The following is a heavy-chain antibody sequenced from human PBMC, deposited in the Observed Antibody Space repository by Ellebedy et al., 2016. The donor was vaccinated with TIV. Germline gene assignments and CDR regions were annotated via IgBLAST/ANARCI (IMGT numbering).Heavy chain of an antibody. V-gene: IGHV3-7*01. D-gene: IGHD3-22*01. J-gene: IGHJ4*02. CDR3: AREAISYATSGYYFDS. CDR2: IKQDGGEK. CDR1: GFTFSNYW. Sequence: PGGSLRPSCAASGFTFSNYWMSWVRQAPGKGLEWVANIKQDGGEKNFVDSVKGRFTISRDNAKNSLYLQMNSLRAEDTAVYYCAREAISYATSGYYFDSWGQGTLVTVSS.